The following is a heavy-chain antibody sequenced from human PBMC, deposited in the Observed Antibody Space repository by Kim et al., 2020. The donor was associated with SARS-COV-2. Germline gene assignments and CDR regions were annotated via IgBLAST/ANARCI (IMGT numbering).Heavy chain of an antibody. D-gene: IGHD4-17*01. Sequence: SETLSLTCTVSGYSISSGYYWGWIRLPPGKGLEWIGSISHGGSTYYNPSLKSRVTISVDTSKNQFSLKLNSVTAADTAVYYCARGGSSYGDYGYVSWGQGTLVTVSS. CDR2: ISHGGST. CDR1: GYSISSGYY. V-gene: IGHV4-38-2*02. CDR3: ARGGSSYGDYGYVS. J-gene: IGHJ5*01.